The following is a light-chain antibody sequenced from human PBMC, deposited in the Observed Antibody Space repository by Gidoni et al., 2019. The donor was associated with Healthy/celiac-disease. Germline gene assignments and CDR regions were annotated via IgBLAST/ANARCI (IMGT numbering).Light chain of an antibody. CDR3: QQYGSSPQT. V-gene: IGKV3-20*01. Sequence: EIVLTQSPGTLSLSPGERATLSCRASQGVSSRYLAWYQQQPGPAPRLLHYGATRQATGLPDRFSGSGSGTDFPLTISRLEPEDFAFYYCQQYGSSPQTFGQGTKVEIK. CDR2: GAT. J-gene: IGKJ1*01. CDR1: QGVSSRY.